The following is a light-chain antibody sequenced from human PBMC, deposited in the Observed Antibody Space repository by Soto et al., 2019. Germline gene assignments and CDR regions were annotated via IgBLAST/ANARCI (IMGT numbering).Light chain of an antibody. Sequence: QSVLTQPPSASGSPGQSVTISCTGTTSDVGGSNYVSWYQLHPGKAPKLMIYEVSKRPSGVPDRFSGSKSGNTASLTVSGLQAEDEADYYCSSYTITSPYVFGTGTKVTVL. CDR3: SSYTITSPYV. V-gene: IGLV2-8*01. CDR2: EVS. CDR1: TSDVGGSNY. J-gene: IGLJ1*01.